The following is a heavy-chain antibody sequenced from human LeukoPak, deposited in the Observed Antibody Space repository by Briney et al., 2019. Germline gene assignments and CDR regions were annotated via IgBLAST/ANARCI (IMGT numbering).Heavy chain of an antibody. CDR1: GFTFSSYA. J-gene: IGHJ3*02. CDR2: ISYDGSNK. V-gene: IGHV3-30*04. Sequence: GGSLRLSCAASGFTFSSYAMHWVRQAPGKGLEWVAVISYDGSNKYYADSVKGRFTISRDNSKNTLYLQMNSLRAEDTAVYYCAKDTQLVRALDAFDIWGQGTMVTVSS. CDR3: AKDTQLVRALDAFDI. D-gene: IGHD6-13*01.